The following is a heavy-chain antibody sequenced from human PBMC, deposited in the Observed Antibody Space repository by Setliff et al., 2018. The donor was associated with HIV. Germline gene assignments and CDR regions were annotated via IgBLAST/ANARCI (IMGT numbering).Heavy chain of an antibody. CDR1: GGSISSSSYY. CDR2: IYYSGST. J-gene: IGHJ4*02. CDR3: ARRPYYFDY. V-gene: IGHV4-39*07. Sequence: PSETLSLTCTVPGGSISSSSYYWGWIRQPPGKGLEWIGSIYYSGSTYYNPSLKSRVTISVDTSKKQFSLKLSPVTAADTAVYYCARRPYYFDYWGQGTLVTVSS.